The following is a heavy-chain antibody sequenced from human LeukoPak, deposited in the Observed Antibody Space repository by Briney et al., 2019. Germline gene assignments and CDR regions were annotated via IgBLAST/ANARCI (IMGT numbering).Heavy chain of an antibody. J-gene: IGHJ3*02. CDR2: IYHSGST. V-gene: IGHV4-30-2*01. D-gene: IGHD6-19*01. CDR3: ARRRSYSSGWYKLGAFDI. CDR1: GVAISRGGYA. Sequence: PSETLSLTCAVSGVAISRGGYAWNWIRQPPGKGLEWIAYIYHSGSTNYNPSLKSRVTISVDTSKNQFSLKLSSVTAADTAVYYCARRRSYSSGWYKLGAFDIWGQGTMVTVSS.